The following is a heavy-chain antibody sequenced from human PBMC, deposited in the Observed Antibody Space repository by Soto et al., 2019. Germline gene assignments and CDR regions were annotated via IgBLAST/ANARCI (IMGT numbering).Heavy chain of an antibody. V-gene: IGHV4-39*01. D-gene: IGHD6-19*01. CDR1: GGSISSSSYY. J-gene: IGHJ5*02. CDR3: ARQSSGWYNWFDP. Sequence: QLQLQESGPGLVKPSETLSLTCSVSGGSISSSSYYWGWIRQPPGKGLEWIGSIYYSGSIYYNPCLKSRVTISVDTSKNQFSLKLSSVTAAETAVYYCARQSSGWYNWFDPWGQGTLVTVSS. CDR2: IYYSGSI.